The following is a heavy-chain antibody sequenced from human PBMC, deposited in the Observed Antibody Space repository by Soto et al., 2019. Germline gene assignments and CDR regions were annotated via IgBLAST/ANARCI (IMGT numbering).Heavy chain of an antibody. CDR2: IYYSGST. D-gene: IGHD3-10*01. CDR1: GGSISSGGYY. J-gene: IGHJ6*02. V-gene: IGHV4-31*03. Sequence: SETLSLTCTVSGGSISSGGYYWSWIRQHPGKGLEWIGYIYYSGSTYYNPSLKSRVTISVDTSKNQFSLKLSSVTAADTAVYYCARGSSFGMDVWGQGTTVTVSS. CDR3: ARGSSFGMDV.